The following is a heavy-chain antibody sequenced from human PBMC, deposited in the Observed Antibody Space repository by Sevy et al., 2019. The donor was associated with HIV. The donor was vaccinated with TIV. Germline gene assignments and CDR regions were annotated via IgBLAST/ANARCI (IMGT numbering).Heavy chain of an antibody. CDR2: ISWNSGNV. V-gene: IGHV3-9*01. D-gene: IGHD3-16*01. J-gene: IGHJ3*02. CDR1: GFTFHDYA. CDR3: LKNRNFNYGGGAFDI. Sequence: GGSLRLSCAASGFTFHDYAMLWVRQVPGKGLEWVSGISWNSGNVGYGDSVRGRFTISRDNAKKTLYLQMNSRTSEDTALYYCLKNRNFNYGGGAFDIWGQGTMVTVSS.